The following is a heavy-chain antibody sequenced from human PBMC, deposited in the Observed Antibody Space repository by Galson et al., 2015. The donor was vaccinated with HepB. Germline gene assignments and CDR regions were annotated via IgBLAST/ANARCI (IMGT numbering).Heavy chain of an antibody. CDR3: ARAACGGDCYGDCMDV. V-gene: IGHV3-11*01. Sequence: SLRLSCAAAGFTFSDYYMSWIRQAPGKGLDWVSYISSSGGSRYADSVKVRFTISRDNARNSLYLQMSSLKAAATGVCYCARAACGGDCYGDCMDVWGNGTAVTVSS. J-gene: IGHJ6*03. CDR2: ISSSGGSR. CDR1: GFTFSDYY. D-gene: IGHD2-21*01.